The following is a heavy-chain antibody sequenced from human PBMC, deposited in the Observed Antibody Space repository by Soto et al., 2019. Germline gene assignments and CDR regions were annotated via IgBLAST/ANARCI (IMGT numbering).Heavy chain of an antibody. CDR2: INPLSGIP. D-gene: IGHD2-2*01. CDR3: ATPACAATWCSPSHNLDL. CDR1: GGTFVRHV. V-gene: IGHV1-69*09. J-gene: IGHJ5*02. Sequence: QVQLVQSGAEVKKPESSVKVSCKTSGGTFVRHVISWVRQAPGQGPEWMGKINPLSGIPNYAQKFQDRVTFTADTDSSIAYLELSSLRSDDTAVYYCATPACAATWCSPSHNLDLRGQGTLVTVSS.